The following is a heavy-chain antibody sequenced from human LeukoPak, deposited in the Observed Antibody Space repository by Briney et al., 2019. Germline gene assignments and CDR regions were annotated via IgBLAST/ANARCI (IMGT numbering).Heavy chain of an antibody. V-gene: IGHV1-2*04. CDR3: ARAGQSSSWYYFDY. CDR2: INPNSGGT. CDR1: GYTFTGYY. D-gene: IGHD6-13*01. J-gene: IGHJ4*02. Sequence: GASVKVSCKASGYTFTGYYMHWVRQAPGQGLEWMGWINPNSGGTNYAQKFQGWVTMTRDTSISTAYMELSRLRSDDTAVYYCARAGQSSSWYYFDYWGQGTLVTVSS.